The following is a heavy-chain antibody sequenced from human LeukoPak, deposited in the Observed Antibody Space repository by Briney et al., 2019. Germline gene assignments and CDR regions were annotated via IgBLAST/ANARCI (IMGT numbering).Heavy chain of an antibody. J-gene: IGHJ4*02. V-gene: IGHV4-59*01. CDR2: MHHSGIT. CDR3: ATGRDAYKTGY. D-gene: IGHD5-24*01. Sequence: PSETLSLTRTVPGGSISSYHCSCIRQPPGKGLEWIGYMHHSGITHYNPSLVSRVTISVDTAKNQFSLKLNSVTAADTAVYYCATGRDAYKTGYWGQGTLVTVSS. CDR1: GGSISSYH.